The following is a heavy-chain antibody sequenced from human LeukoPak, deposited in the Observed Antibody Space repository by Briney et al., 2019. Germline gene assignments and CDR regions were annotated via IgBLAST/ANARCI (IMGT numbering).Heavy chain of an antibody. CDR1: GGTFSSYT. D-gene: IGHD4-23*01. Sequence: SVKVSCKASGGTFSSYTISWVRQAPGQGLEWMGRIIPILGIANYAQKFQGRVTITADKSTSTAYMELSSLRSEDMAVYYCARRSDRWYQNNWFDRWGQGTLVTVSS. CDR2: IIPILGIA. J-gene: IGHJ5*02. V-gene: IGHV1-69*02. CDR3: ARRSDRWYQNNWFDR.